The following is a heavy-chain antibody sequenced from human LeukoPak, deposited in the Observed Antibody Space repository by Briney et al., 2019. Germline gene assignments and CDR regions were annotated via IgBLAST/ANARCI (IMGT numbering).Heavy chain of an antibody. CDR1: GGSISSYY. D-gene: IGHD6-6*01. CDR3: ARTPYTSSSFWFDP. Sequence: SETPSLTCTVSGGSISSYYWSWIRQPPGKGLEWIGYIYYSGSTNYNPSLKSRVTISVDTSKNQFSLKLCSVTAADTAVYYCARTPYTSSSFWFDPWGQGTLVTVSS. J-gene: IGHJ5*02. V-gene: IGHV4-59*01. CDR2: IYYSGST.